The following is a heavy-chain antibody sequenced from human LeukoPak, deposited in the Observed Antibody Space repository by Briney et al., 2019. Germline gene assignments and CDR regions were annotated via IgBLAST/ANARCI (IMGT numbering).Heavy chain of an antibody. CDR2: ISSSSSSYI. CDR1: GFTVSSNY. V-gene: IGHV3-21*01. CDR3: ARGIVDYDFWSGYYSTEDY. J-gene: IGHJ4*02. D-gene: IGHD3-3*01. Sequence: GGSLRLSCAASGFTVSSNYMSWVRQAPGKGLEWVSSISSSSSSYIYYADSVKGRFTISRDNAKNPLYLQMNSLRAEDTAVYYCARGIVDYDFWSGYYSTEDYWGQGTLVTVSS.